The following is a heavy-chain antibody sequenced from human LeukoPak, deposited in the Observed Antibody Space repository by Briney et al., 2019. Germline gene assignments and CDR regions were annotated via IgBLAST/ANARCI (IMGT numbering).Heavy chain of an antibody. J-gene: IGHJ2*01. CDR3: ARDRGKVVIATHWYFDL. CDR2: INPSDGSA. D-gene: IGHD3-22*01. V-gene: IGHV1-46*01. CDR1: GYTFTSNY. Sequence: ASVKVSCKASGYTFTSNYMRWVRQAPGQGLEWMGIINPSDGSANSAQKFQGRVTMTRDTSTSTVYMELSSLRSEDTAVYYCARDRGKVVIATHWYFDLWGRGTLVTVSS.